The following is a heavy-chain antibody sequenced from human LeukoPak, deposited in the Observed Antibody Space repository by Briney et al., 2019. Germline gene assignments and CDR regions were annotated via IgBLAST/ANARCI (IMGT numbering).Heavy chain of an antibody. D-gene: IGHD1-26*01. CDR2: IKNKANSYTT. Sequence: GGSLRLSCAASGFTFSDHYMDWVRHAPGKGLEWVGRIKNKANSYTTEYATSVKGRFTISRDDSKNSLYLQMNSLKTEDTAVYYCSRVRLGAPTRYFGYWGQGTLVTVSS. J-gene: IGHJ4*02. V-gene: IGHV3-72*01. CDR3: SRVRLGAPTRYFGY. CDR1: GFTFSDHY.